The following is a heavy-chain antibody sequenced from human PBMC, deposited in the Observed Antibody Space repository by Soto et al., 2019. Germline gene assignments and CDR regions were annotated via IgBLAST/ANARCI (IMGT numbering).Heavy chain of an antibody. CDR3: ARLYCSSSTCYGFLSRDEMKHTAWTPPYYFDY. V-gene: IGHV4-39*02. D-gene: IGHD2-2*01. CDR2: IFYSRST. CDR1: GGSISSSSYY. Sequence: QLQLQESGPGLVKPSETLPLTCTVSGGSISSSSYYWGWIRQPPGKGLEWIGNIFYSRSTYYNPPSRKSRVTKSVDTSKNHSSLKLRSVTAADTAVYYCARLYCSSSTCYGFLSRDEMKHTAWTPPYYFDYWGQGILVTVSS. J-gene: IGHJ4*02.